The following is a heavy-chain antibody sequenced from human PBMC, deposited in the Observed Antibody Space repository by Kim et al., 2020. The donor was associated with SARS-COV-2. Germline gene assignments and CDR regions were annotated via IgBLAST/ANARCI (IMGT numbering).Heavy chain of an antibody. D-gene: IGHD6-19*01. CDR1: GFSFSDYW. Sequence: GGSLRLSCAASGFSFSDYWMSWVRQAPGKGLEWVTNIKFNGSEKYYVDSVKGRFTISRDNAKNSLSLEMSSLRAEDTAIYYCATMSSGWYGDYWGQGTLVTVSS. CDR3: ATMSSGWYGDY. V-gene: IGHV3-7*05. J-gene: IGHJ4*02. CDR2: IKFNGSEK.